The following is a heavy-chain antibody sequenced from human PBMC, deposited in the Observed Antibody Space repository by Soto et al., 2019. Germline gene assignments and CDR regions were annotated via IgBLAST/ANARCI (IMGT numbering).Heavy chain of an antibody. V-gene: IGHV3-74*01. CDR1: GFTFSYYW. CDR3: ARGDRGAFDL. D-gene: IGHD1-26*01. J-gene: IGHJ3*01. CDR2: IHSDGSDT. Sequence: EVQLVESGGGLVQPGESLRLSCAASGFTFSYYWMHWVRQAPGKGLVWVSRIHSDGSDTTYADSVKGRFTISRENARNTLDLQMNSLRAEDTAVYYCARGDRGAFDLWGQGTVVTVSS.